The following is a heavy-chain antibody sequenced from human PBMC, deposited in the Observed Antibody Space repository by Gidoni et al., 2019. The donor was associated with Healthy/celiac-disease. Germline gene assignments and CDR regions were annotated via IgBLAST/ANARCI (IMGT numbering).Heavy chain of an antibody. CDR3: ARGVYTHYCDY. V-gene: IGHV3-33*01. D-gene: IGHD4-4*01. CDR1: SSYG. J-gene: IGHJ4*02. CDR2: IWYDGSNK. Sequence: SSYGMHWVRQAPGKGLEWVAVIWYDGSNKYYADSVKGRFTISRDNSKNTLYLQMNSLRAEDTAVYYCARGVYTHYCDYWGQGTLVTVSS.